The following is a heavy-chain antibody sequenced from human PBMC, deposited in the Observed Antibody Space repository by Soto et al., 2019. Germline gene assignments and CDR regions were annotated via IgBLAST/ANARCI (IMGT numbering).Heavy chain of an antibody. D-gene: IGHD1-26*01. Sequence: EVQLLESGGGLVQPGGSLRLSCAASGFTFSSYAMTWVRQAPGKGLEWVSTISGSGGTTYYADSVKGRFTISRDNSKNTLYLQMNSLRAEDTAVYYCAKVLGVRTTWAPFDYWGQGTLVTVSS. CDR1: GFTFSSYA. CDR3: AKVLGVRTTWAPFDY. J-gene: IGHJ4*02. V-gene: IGHV3-23*01. CDR2: ISGSGGTT.